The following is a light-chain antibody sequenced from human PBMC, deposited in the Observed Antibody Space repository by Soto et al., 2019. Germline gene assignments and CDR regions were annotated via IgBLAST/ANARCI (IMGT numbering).Light chain of an antibody. V-gene: IGKV1-39*01. J-gene: IGKJ2*01. CDR2: AAS. Sequence: DILMTQSPSSLSASVGDRVTITCRASQSISSYLNWYQQKPGKAPKLLIYAASSLQSGVPSRFSGSGSGTDFTLTISSLQPEDFATYYCQQSYSTPMYTFGKGNKLEIK. CDR1: QSISSY. CDR3: QQSYSTPMYT.